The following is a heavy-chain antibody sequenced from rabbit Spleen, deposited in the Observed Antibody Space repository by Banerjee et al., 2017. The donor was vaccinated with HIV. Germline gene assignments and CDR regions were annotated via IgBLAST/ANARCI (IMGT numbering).Heavy chain of an antibody. V-gene: IGHV1S40*01. D-gene: IGHD4-2*01. CDR3: TRDAAGREDFNL. Sequence: QSLEESGGDLVKPGASLTLTCKASGLDFSSRYWICWVRQAPGKGLEWIACIDVAGSGNSYYSNWAKGRFTISKTSSTTVALQVTSLTAADMATYFCTRDAAGREDFNLWGPGTLVTVS. CDR2: IDVAGSGNS. J-gene: IGHJ4*01. CDR1: GLDFSSRYW.